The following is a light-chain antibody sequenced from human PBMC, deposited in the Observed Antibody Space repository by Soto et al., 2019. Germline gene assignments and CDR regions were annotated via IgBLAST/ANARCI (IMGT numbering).Light chain of an antibody. V-gene: IGLV2-14*01. J-gene: IGLJ1*01. CDR3: SSLTISSTYV. Sequence: QPVLTQPASVSGSPGQSITISCTGTSSDVGAYKYVSWYQQHPGKAPKLMIYEVSNRPSGVSNRFSASKSGNTASLTISGLQAEDEADYYCSSLTISSTYVFGTGTKVTVL. CDR1: SSDVGAYKY. CDR2: EVS.